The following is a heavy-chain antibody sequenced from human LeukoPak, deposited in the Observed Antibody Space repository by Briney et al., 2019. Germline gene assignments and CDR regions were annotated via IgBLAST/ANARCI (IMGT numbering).Heavy chain of an antibody. V-gene: IGHV3-21*01. D-gene: IGHD2-15*01. CDR1: EFTFSSYN. CDR2: ISTSSSYI. J-gene: IGHJ5*02. Sequence: GGSLRLSCAASEFTFSSYNMNWVRQAPGKGLEWVSSISTSSSYIYYADSVKGRFTISRDNARNSLYLQMNTLRAEDTAVYSCARGADGVSSDSRGWFDPWGQGTLVTVSS. CDR3: ARGADGVSSDSRGWFDP.